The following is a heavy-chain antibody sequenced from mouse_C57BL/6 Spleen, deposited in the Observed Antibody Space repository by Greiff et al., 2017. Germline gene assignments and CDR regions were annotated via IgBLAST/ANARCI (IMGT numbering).Heavy chain of an antibody. CDR3: TFLIYYDYDGFAY. Sequence: DVKLVESGGGLVQPGGSMKLSCAASGFTFSDAWMDWVRQSPEKGLEWVAEIRNKANNHATYYAESVKGRFTISRDDSKSSVYLQMNSLRAEDTGIYYCTFLIYYDYDGFAYWGQGTLVTVSA. D-gene: IGHD2-4*01. V-gene: IGHV6-6*01. J-gene: IGHJ3*01. CDR1: GFTFSDAW. CDR2: IRNKANNHAT.